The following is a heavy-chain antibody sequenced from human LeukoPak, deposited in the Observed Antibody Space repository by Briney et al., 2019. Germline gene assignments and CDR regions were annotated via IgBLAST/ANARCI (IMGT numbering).Heavy chain of an antibody. V-gene: IGHV3-30*02. CDR2: IRYDGSNK. CDR1: GFTFSSYG. CDR3: AKDSGVGPTLPYFDY. J-gene: IGHJ4*02. Sequence: GGSLRLSCAASGFTFSSYGMHWVRQAPGKGLEWVAFIRYDGSNKYYADSVKGRFTISRDNSKNTLSLQMNSLRAEDTAVYYCAKDSGVGPTLPYFDYWGQGTLVTVSS. D-gene: IGHD1-26*01.